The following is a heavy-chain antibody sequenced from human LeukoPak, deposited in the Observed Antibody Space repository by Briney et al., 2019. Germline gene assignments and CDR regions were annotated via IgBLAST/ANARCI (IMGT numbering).Heavy chain of an antibody. V-gene: IGHV3-30*19. CDR3: ARGQNYYDSSGYLYYFDY. CDR1: GFTFSSYG. J-gene: IGHJ4*02. D-gene: IGHD3-22*01. CDR2: ISYDGSNK. Sequence: GGSLRLSCAASGFTFSSYGMHWVRQAPGKGLEWVAVISYDGSNKYYADSVKGRFTISRDNSKNTLYLQMNSLRAEDTAVYYCARGQNYYDSSGYLYYFDYWGQGTLVTVSS.